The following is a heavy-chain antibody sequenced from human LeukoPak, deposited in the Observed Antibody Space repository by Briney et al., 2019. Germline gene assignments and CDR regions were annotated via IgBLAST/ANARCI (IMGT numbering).Heavy chain of an antibody. V-gene: IGHV3-23*01. CDR3: AVIAAAGSTIDY. D-gene: IGHD6-13*01. CDR1: GFTFSSYA. CDR2: ISGSGGST. J-gene: IGHJ4*02. Sequence: SGGSLRLSCAASGFTFSSYAMSWVCQAPGKGLEWVSAISGSGGSTYYADSVKGRFTISRDNSKNTLYLQMNSLRAEDTAVYYCAVIAAAGSTIDYWGQGTLVTVSS.